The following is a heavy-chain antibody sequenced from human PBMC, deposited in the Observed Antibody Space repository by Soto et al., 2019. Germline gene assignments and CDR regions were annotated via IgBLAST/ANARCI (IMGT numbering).Heavy chain of an antibody. D-gene: IGHD3-3*01. V-gene: IGHV3-48*03. CDR2: ISESGGTT. CDR3: ARDRSLIFAVPPYGMDV. CDR1: GFTFGSHE. J-gene: IGHJ6*02. Sequence: PGGSLRLSCVVSGFTFGSHEMNWVRQAPGKGPEWVAKISESGGTTSYADSVMGRFTISRDNARDSLYLHMNSLRAEDTAVYYCARDRSLIFAVPPYGMDVWGQGTTVTVSS.